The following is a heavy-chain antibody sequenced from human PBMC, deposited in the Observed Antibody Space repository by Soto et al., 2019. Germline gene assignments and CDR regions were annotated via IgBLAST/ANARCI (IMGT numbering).Heavy chain of an antibody. CDR3: ARSGLAVAGPGPL. V-gene: IGHV1-3*01. J-gene: IGHJ4*02. CDR2: INAGNGNT. D-gene: IGHD6-19*01. CDR1: GYTFTSYA. Sequence: GASVKVSCKASGYTFTSYAMHWVRQAPGQRLEWMGWINAGNGNTKYSQKFQGRVTITRDTSASTAYMELSSLRSEDTAVYYCARSGLAVAGPGPLWGQGTLVTVSS.